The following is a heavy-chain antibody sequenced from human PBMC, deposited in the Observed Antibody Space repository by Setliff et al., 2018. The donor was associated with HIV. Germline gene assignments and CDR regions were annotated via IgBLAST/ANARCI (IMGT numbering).Heavy chain of an antibody. CDR2: ISYDGSHK. J-gene: IGHJ4*02. D-gene: IGHD3-3*02. V-gene: IGHV3-30*04. CDR3: ARSPFLEWLFGFDY. Sequence: SCKASGYTFSSYAMHWVRQAPGEGLEWVALISYDGSHKYYADSVKGRFTISRDNSKNTLHLHLNSLRPEDTAVYYCARSPFLEWLFGFDYWGQGALVTVSS. CDR1: GYTFSSYA.